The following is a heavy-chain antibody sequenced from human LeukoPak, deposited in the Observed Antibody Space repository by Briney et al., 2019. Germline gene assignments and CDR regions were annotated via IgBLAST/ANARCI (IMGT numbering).Heavy chain of an antibody. CDR3: AKSLGAAGIGSFDY. V-gene: IGHV3-23*01. CDR1: GFTFSSYA. Sequence: GGSLRLSCAASGFTFSSYAMGWVRQAPGKGLEWVSAISGSGGSTYYADSVKGRFTISRDNSKNTLYLQMNSLRAEDTAVYYCAKSLGAAGIGSFDYWGQGTLVTVPS. D-gene: IGHD6-13*01. J-gene: IGHJ4*02. CDR2: ISGSGGST.